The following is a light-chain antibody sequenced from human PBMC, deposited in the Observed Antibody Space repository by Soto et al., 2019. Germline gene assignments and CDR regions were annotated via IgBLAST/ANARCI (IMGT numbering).Light chain of an antibody. CDR2: VNSEGSH. CDR3: QTWGTGFHVL. J-gene: IGLJ2*01. Sequence: QLVLTQSPSASASLGASVKLTCTLSSGHSNYAIAWHQQQPGKGPRYLMKVNSEGSHSKGDGIPDRFSGSSSGTERYLTISSLQSEDEADYYCQTWGTGFHVLFGGGPSSPS. CDR1: SGHSNYA. V-gene: IGLV4-69*01.